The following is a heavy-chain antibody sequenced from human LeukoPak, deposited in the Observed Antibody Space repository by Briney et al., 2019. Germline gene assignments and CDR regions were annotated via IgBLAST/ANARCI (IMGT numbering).Heavy chain of an antibody. CDR1: GFTFSNYG. Sequence: GGSLRLSCAASGFTFSNYGMHWFRQAPGKGLERVAVISYDGSNKYYVDSVKGRFTISRDNSKNTLYLQMNSLRAEDTAVYYCARDNSGWSLDPWGQGTLVTVSS. V-gene: IGHV3-30*03. J-gene: IGHJ5*02. D-gene: IGHD6-19*01. CDR3: ARDNSGWSLDP. CDR2: ISYDGSNK.